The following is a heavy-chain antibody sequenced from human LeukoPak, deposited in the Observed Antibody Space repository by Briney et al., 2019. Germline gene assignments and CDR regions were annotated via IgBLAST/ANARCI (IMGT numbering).Heavy chain of an antibody. CDR2: ISSSSSYI. V-gene: IGHV3-21*01. CDR3: ARDHGWWELRGYPMDY. J-gene: IGHJ4*02. CDR1: GFTFSSYS. D-gene: IGHD1-26*01. Sequence: GRSLRLSCAASGFTFSSYSMSWVRQAPGKGLEWVSSISSSSSYIYYADSVKGRFTISRDNAKNSLYLQMNSLRAEDTAVYYCARDHGWWELRGYPMDYWGQGTLVTVSS.